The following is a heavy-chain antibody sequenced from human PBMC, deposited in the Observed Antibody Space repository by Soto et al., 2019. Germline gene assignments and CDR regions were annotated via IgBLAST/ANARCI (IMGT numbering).Heavy chain of an antibody. J-gene: IGHJ3*01. Sequence: EVQLVESEVGLVPRWGSLRLSCAASGFTCNYYWMHWVRQAPGQGLVWVSHIHSDGRSTTYADSVKGRFTISRDNAKNTLYLQMNSLRAEDTAVYYCARGAKGGFDLWGQGTTVTVSS. V-gene: IGHV3-74*03. CDR2: IHSDGRST. CDR3: ARGAKGGFDL. CDR1: GFTCNYYW. D-gene: IGHD2-15*01.